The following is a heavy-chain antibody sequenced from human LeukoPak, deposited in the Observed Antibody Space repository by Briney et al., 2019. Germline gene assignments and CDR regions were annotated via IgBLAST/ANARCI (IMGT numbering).Heavy chain of an antibody. V-gene: IGHV3-48*04. D-gene: IGHD6-6*01. J-gene: IGHJ6*03. Sequence: RGSLRLSCAASGFTFSSDWMHWVRQAPGKGLEWVSYISSSGSTIYYADSVKGRFTISRDNAKNSLYLQMNSLRAEDTAVYYCARAPDIAARLFHYYYYMDVWGKGTTVTVSS. CDR2: ISSSGSTI. CDR1: GFTFSSDW. CDR3: ARAPDIAARLFHYYYYMDV.